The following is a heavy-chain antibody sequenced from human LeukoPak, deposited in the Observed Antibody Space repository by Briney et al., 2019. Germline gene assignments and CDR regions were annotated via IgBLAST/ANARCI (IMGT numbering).Heavy chain of an antibody. CDR1: GFTVSSNY. CDR3: ATKRGYDYFPCLYGMDV. Sequence: GGSLRLSCAASGFTVSSNYMSWVRQAPGKGLEWVSVIYSGGSTYYADSVKGRFTISRDNSKDTLYLQMNSLRAEDTAVYYCATKRGYDYFPCLYGMDVWGQGTTVTVSS. CDR2: IYSGGST. V-gene: IGHV3-53*01. D-gene: IGHD5-12*01. J-gene: IGHJ6*02.